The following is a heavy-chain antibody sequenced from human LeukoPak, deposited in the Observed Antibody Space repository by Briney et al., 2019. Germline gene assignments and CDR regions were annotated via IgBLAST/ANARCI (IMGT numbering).Heavy chain of an antibody. CDR3: ARDRGDYGNYYYYYMDV. D-gene: IGHD4-17*01. Sequence: GGSLRLSCAASGFTFSSYGMHWVRQAPGKGLEWVAFIRYDGSNKYYADSVKGRFTISRDNSKNTLYLQMNSLRAEDTAVYYCARDRGDYGNYYYYYMDVWGKGTTVTISS. CDR2: IRYDGSNK. J-gene: IGHJ6*03. CDR1: GFTFSSYG. V-gene: IGHV3-30*02.